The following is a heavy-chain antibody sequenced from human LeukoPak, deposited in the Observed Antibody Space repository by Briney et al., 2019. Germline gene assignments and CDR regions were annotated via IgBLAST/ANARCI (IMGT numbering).Heavy chain of an antibody. V-gene: IGHV3-23*01. Sequence: PGGSLRLSCAASGFTFSSYAMSWVRQAPGKGLEWVSAISGSGGSTYYADSVKGRFTISRDNSKNTLYLQMNSLRAEGTAVYYCARGGLRWGAFDIWGQGTMVTVSS. J-gene: IGHJ3*02. CDR1: GFTFSSYA. CDR3: ARGGLRWGAFDI. D-gene: IGHD4-23*01. CDR2: ISGSGGST.